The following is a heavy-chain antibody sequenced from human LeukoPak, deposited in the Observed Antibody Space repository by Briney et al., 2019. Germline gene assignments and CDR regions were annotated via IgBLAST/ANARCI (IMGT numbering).Heavy chain of an antibody. Sequence: PGGSLRLSCAASGFTFSSYAMSWVRQAPGKGLEWVSAISGSGGSTYYADSVKGRFTISRDNAKNSLCLQMNSLRAEDAAVYYCARELGCSGGSCYSVVWGQGTLVTVSS. CDR3: ARELGCSGGSCYSVV. D-gene: IGHD2-15*01. V-gene: IGHV3-23*01. CDR1: GFTFSSYA. CDR2: ISGSGGST. J-gene: IGHJ4*02.